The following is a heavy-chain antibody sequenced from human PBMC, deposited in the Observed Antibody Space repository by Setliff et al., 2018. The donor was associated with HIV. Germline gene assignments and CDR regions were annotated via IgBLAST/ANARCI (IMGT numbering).Heavy chain of an antibody. CDR1: GGSISSSSYY. V-gene: IGHV4-39*01. J-gene: IGHJ4*02. D-gene: IGHD6-13*01. CDR2: IYYSGST. Sequence: SGPTLVNPTETLSLTCTVSGGSISSSSYYWGWIRQPPGKGLEWIGNIYYSGSTYYNPSLKSRVTISVDTSKNQFSLKLSSVTAADTAVYYCASPASDSSTVNGADYWGQGTLVTVSS. CDR3: ASPASDSSTVNGADY.